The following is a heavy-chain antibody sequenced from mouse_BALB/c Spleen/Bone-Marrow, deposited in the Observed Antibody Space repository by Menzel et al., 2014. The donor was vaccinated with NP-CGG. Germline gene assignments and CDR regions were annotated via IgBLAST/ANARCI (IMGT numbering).Heavy chain of an antibody. Sequence: VQLQQSGAELAKPGASVKVSCKASGYTFTSYWMHWVKQRPGQGLEWIGYINPSTGYTEYSQKFKDKATLTADKSSSTAYMQLSSLTSEDSAVYYCVRSTGAMDYWGRGTSVTVSS. V-gene: IGHV1-7*01. D-gene: IGHD3-2*01. CDR1: GYTFTSYW. CDR3: VRSTGAMDY. J-gene: IGHJ4*01. CDR2: INPSTGYT.